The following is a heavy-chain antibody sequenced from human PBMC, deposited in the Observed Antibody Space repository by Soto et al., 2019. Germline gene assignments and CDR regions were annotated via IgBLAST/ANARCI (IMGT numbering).Heavy chain of an antibody. D-gene: IGHD5-12*01. CDR1: GYTLTELS. CDR3: ARTGTYSGYEIEWWFDP. Sequence: ASVKVSCKVSGYTLTELSMHWVRQAPGKGLEWMGGFDPEDGETIYAQKFQGRVTMTEDTSTDTAYMELSSLRSDDTAVYYCARTGTYSGYEIEWWFDPWGQGTLVTVSS. V-gene: IGHV1-24*01. J-gene: IGHJ5*02. CDR2: FDPEDGET.